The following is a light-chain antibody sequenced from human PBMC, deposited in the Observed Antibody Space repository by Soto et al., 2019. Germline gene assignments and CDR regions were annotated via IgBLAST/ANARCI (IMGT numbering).Light chain of an antibody. CDR1: QSVSSRN. CDR3: LRYGDSPPAYT. Sequence: EIVLTQSPGTVSLSPGERATLSCRASQSVSSRNLAWYRQKPGQAPSLFIFGASNSATGIPDRFSGSGSGTDFTLTISRLEPEDCAVYYCLRYGDSPPAYTFGQGPKLEIK. CDR2: GAS. V-gene: IGKV3-20*01. J-gene: IGKJ2*01.